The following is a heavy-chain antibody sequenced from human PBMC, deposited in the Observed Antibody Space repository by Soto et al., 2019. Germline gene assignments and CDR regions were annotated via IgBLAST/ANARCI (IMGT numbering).Heavy chain of an antibody. V-gene: IGHV1-18*01. CDR1: RYRFASYS. CDR3: ARDPPPPDY. Sequence: GASVKVSSKDSRYRFASYSSSXTRQAPGQGLEWMGWISAYNGNTNYAQKLQGRVTMTTDTSTSTAYMELRSLRSDDTAVYYCARDPPPPDYWGQGTLVTVSS. J-gene: IGHJ4*02. CDR2: ISAYNGNT.